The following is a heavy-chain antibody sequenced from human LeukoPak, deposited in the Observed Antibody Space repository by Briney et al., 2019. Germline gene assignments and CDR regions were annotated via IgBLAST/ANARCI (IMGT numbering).Heavy chain of an antibody. CDR1: GFTFSSYW. V-gene: IGHV3-7*01. CDR2: IKQDGSEK. CDR3: AELGITMIGGV. D-gene: IGHD3-10*02. Sequence: GGSLRLACAASGFTFSSYWMSWVRQAPGKGLEWVANIKQDGSEKYYVDSVKGRFTISRDNSKNTLYLQMNSLRAEDTAVYYCAELGITMIGGVWGKGTTVTISS. J-gene: IGHJ6*04.